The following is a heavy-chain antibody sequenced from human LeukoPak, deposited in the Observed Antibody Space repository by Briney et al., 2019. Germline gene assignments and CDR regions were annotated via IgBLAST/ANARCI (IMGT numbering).Heavy chain of an antibody. CDR2: IIVGSGTT. CDR1: GGTFSSYA. Sequence: SVKVSCKASGGTFSSYAISWVRQARGQRLEWIGWIIVGSGTTNYAQSLQGRLTITRDMSTNTAYMELSSLRSEDTAVYYCAAERYGGISDCCNFEIWGQGTMVTVSS. CDR3: AAERYGGISDCCNFEI. V-gene: IGHV1-58*02. D-gene: IGHD4-23*01. J-gene: IGHJ3*02.